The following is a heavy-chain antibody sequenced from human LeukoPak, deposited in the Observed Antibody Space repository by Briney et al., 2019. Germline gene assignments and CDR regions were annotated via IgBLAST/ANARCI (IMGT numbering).Heavy chain of an antibody. CDR1: GFTFSNYE. D-gene: IGHD1-26*01. Sequence: PGGSLRLSCAASGFTFSNYEMNWVRQAPGKGLEGVSYISISGSIIYYADSVKGRLTISRDNAKNSLYLKMNSLRAEDTAVYYCATTRYSGTCPDLDNWGQGTLVTVSS. CDR2: ISISGSII. J-gene: IGHJ4*02. CDR3: ATTRYSGTCPDLDN. V-gene: IGHV3-48*03.